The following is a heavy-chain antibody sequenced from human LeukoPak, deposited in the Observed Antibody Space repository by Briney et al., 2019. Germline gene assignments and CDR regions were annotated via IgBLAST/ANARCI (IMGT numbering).Heavy chain of an antibody. Sequence: GGSLRLSCRASGFLFSAYGMHWVRQAPGKGQEWVAVIWYNGTNKYYADSVKGRFTISRDNSKNTLYLQMNSLRVEDTAVYYCARDRRGFSYGYWGFDYWGQGTLVTVSS. CDR2: IWYNGTNK. J-gene: IGHJ4*02. V-gene: IGHV3-33*01. CDR3: ARDRRGFSYGYWGFDY. CDR1: GFLFSAYG. D-gene: IGHD5-18*01.